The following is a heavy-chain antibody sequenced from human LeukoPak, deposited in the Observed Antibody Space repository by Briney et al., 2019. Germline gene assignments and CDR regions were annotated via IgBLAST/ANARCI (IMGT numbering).Heavy chain of an antibody. J-gene: IGHJ2*01. CDR1: GGSIRSYY. CDR2: IYCSGST. V-gene: IGHV4-59*01. D-gene: IGHD6-19*01. Sequence: PSETLSLTCTVSGGSIRSYYWTWIRQPPGKGLEWLGYIYCSGSTNYNPSLKNRVTISADTSKNQFSLKLSSVTAADTAVYYCARVGYSSGWSHFDLWGRATLVTVSS. CDR3: ARVGYSSGWSHFDL.